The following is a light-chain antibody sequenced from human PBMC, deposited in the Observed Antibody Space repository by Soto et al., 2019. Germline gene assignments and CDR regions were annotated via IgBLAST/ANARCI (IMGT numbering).Light chain of an antibody. CDR2: STN. Sequence: QSVLTQPPSTSGTPGQMVTISCSGDNSNIGTNTVNWYRQVPGTAPQLLIYSTNQRPSGVPDRFSGSKSGTSASLAISGLQSEDEAEYFCAVWIGSLNTVVFGGGTKLTVL. CDR1: NSNIGTNT. J-gene: IGLJ2*01. CDR3: AVWIGSLNTVV. V-gene: IGLV1-44*01.